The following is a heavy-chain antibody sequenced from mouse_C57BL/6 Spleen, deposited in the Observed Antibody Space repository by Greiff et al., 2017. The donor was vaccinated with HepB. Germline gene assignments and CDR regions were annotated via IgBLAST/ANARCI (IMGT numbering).Heavy chain of an antibody. J-gene: IGHJ4*01. CDR2: ISYSGST. CDR1: GYSITSGYD. CDR3: ARVPYGNYGYAMDY. D-gene: IGHD2-1*01. Sequence: VQLQQSGPGMVKPSQSLSLTCTVTGYSITSGYDWHWIRHFPGNKLEWMGYISYSGSTNYNPSLKSRISITHDTSKNHFFLKLNSVTTEDTATYYCARVPYGNYGYAMDYWGQGTSVTVSS. V-gene: IGHV3-1*01.